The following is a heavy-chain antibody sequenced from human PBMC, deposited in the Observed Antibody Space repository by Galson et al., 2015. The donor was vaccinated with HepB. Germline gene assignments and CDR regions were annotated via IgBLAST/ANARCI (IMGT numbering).Heavy chain of an antibody. CDR1: GFTVSSNY. V-gene: IGHV3-53*01. J-gene: IGHJ4*02. Sequence: SLILSCAASGFTVSSNYMSWVRQAPGRGLECVSVIYSGGNTYSADYVRGRFIISRDNFKNTLYLQMNSLRVEDTAVYYCARGYSRSWYSGLGFWGQGTLVTVSS. D-gene: IGHD6-13*01. CDR2: IYSGGNT. CDR3: ARGYSRSWYSGLGF.